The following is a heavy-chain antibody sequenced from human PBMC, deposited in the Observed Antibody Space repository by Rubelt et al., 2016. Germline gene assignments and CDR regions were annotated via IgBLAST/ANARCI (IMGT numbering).Heavy chain of an antibody. D-gene: IGHD6-13*01. Sequence: QVQLQQWGAGLLKPSETLSLTCAVYGGSFSGYYWRWFRQPPGKGLEWIGEINHSGSTNYNPSLKSRVTIAVETCKNQFSRKLSSVTAADTAVYYCARGLARAAAAPRRLWFDPWGQGTLVTVSS. CDR1: GGSFSGYY. CDR3: ARGLARAAAAPRRLWFDP. CDR2: INHSGST. J-gene: IGHJ5*02. V-gene: IGHV4-34*01.